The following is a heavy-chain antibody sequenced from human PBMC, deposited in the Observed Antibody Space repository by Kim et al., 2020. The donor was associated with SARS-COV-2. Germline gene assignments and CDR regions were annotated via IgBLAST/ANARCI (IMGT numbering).Heavy chain of an antibody. CDR1: GFTFSSYG. J-gene: IGHJ3*02. CDR3: AKNGLSDDAFDI. CDR2: ISYDGSNK. V-gene: IGHV3-30*18. D-gene: IGHD1-1*01. Sequence: GGSLRLSCAASGFTFSSYGMHWVRQAPGKGLEWVAVISYDGSNKYYADSVKGRFTISRDNSKNTLYLQMNSLRAEDTAVYYCAKNGLSDDAFDIWGQGTMVTVSS.